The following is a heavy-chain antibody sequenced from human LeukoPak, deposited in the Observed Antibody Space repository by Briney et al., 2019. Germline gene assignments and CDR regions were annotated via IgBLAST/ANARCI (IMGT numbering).Heavy chain of an antibody. CDR3: ARESKSYDGSGYYHDY. D-gene: IGHD3-22*01. J-gene: IGHJ4*02. Sequence: SETLSLTCSVSGASIRSYFWSWIRQPAGKGLEWIGRIYTSGSTDYNPSLRSRVSMSVDTSRNQFSLKLTSVTAADTAVYYCARESKSYDGSGYYHDYWGQGTLVAVSS. CDR2: IYTSGST. V-gene: IGHV4-4*07. CDR1: GASIRSYF.